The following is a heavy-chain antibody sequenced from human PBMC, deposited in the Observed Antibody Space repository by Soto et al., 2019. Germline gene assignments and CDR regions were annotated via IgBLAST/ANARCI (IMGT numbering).Heavy chain of an antibody. D-gene: IGHD2-21*02. J-gene: IGHJ1*01. CDR2: FDPEDGET. CDR1: GYTLTELS. CDR3: VTGSRQIVVVTAIFHFDE. V-gene: IGHV1-24*01. Sequence: SLQVSCTFSGYTLTELSMHWVRQAPGKGLEWMGGFDPEDGETIYAQKFQGRVTMTEDTSTDTAYMELSSLRSEDTAVYYCVTGSRQIVVVTAIFHFDEWGKGTLVTVSS.